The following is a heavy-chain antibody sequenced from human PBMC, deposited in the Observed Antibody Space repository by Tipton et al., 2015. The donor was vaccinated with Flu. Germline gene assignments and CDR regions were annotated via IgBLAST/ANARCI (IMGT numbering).Heavy chain of an antibody. CDR1: GFTFSSYW. D-gene: IGHD6-13*01. CDR2: IKEDGSEK. Sequence: LSLTCAASGFTFSSYWMTWVRQAPGKGLEWVANIKEDGSEKYYADSVKGRFTISRDNAKNSLFLQMNSMRDEDTAVYTCARDQSIAAAGQDSWGQGALVTVSS. CDR3: ARDQSIAAAGQDS. V-gene: IGHV3-7*01. J-gene: IGHJ4*02.